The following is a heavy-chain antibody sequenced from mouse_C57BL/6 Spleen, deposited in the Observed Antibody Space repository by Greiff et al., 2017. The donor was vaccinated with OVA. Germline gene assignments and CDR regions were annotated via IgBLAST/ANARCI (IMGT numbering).Heavy chain of an antibody. CDR3: TREGRGRAWFAY. Sequence: EVHLVESGEGLVKPGGSLKLSCAASGFTFSSYAMSWVRQTPEKRLEWVAYISSGGYYIYYADTVKGRFTISRDNARNTLYLQMSSLKSEDTAMYYCTREGRGRAWFAYWGQGTLVTVSA. J-gene: IGHJ3*01. CDR2: ISSGGYYI. CDR1: GFTFSSYA. D-gene: IGHD3-3*01. V-gene: IGHV5-9-1*02.